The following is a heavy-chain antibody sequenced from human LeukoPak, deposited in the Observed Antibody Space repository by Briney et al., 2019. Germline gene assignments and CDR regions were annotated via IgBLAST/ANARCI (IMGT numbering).Heavy chain of an antibody. CDR3: AREGIAVAGTLGVSFDY. D-gene: IGHD6-19*01. J-gene: IGHJ4*02. CDR1: GGTFSSYA. Sequence: SVKVSCKASGGTFSSYAISWVRQAPGQGLEWMGRIIPILGIANYAQKFQGRVTITADKSTSTAYMELSSLRSEDTAVYYCAREGIAVAGTLGVSFDYWGQGTLVTVRS. V-gene: IGHV1-69*04. CDR2: IIPILGIA.